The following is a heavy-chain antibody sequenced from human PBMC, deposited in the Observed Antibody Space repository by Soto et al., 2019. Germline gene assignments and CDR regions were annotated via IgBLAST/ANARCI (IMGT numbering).Heavy chain of an antibody. D-gene: IGHD3-10*01. CDR2: ISGSGGST. V-gene: IGHV3-23*01. CDR3: AKRYGAYYGLDV. Sequence: EVQLLESGGGLVQPGGSLRLSCAASGFTFSNCAMNWVRQAPGKGLGWVSGISGSGGSTYYADSVRGRFTISRDNSKNKLYLQINSLRAEDTAVYYCAKRYGAYYGLDVWGQGTTVTVSS. J-gene: IGHJ6*02. CDR1: GFTFSNCA.